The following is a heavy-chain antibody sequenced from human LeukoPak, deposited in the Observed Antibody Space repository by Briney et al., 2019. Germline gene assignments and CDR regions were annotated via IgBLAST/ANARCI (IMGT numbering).Heavy chain of an antibody. D-gene: IGHD3-3*01. CDR2: IYTSGST. CDR3: AREYDFWSGSDY. J-gene: IGHJ4*02. CDR1: GGSISSGGYS. Sequence: SETLSLTCAVSGGSISSGGYSWSWIRQPAGKGLEWIGRIYTSGSTNYNPSLKSRVTMSVDTSKNQFSLKLSSVTAADTAVYYCAREYDFWSGSDYWGQGTLVTVSS. V-gene: IGHV4-61*02.